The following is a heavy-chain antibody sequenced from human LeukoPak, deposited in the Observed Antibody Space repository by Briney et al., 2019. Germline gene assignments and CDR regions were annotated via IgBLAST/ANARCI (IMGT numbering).Heavy chain of an antibody. CDR3: ARDWRAIVVVPAAPFFDY. CDR2: ISGSGGST. Sequence: QTGGSLRLSCAASGFTFSSYAMSWVRQAPGKGLEWVSAISGSGGSTYYADSVKGRFTISRDNAKNSLYLQMNSLRAEDTAVYYCARDWRAIVVVPAAPFFDYWGQGTLVTVSS. J-gene: IGHJ4*02. D-gene: IGHD2-2*01. CDR1: GFTFSSYA. V-gene: IGHV3-23*01.